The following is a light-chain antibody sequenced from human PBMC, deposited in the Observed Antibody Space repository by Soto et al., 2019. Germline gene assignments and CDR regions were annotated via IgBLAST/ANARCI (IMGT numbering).Light chain of an antibody. CDR2: GAS. J-gene: IGKJ4*01. CDR3: QQYNNWPQIT. CDR1: QSVSSN. V-gene: IGKV3-15*01. Sequence: EIVMTQSPATLSVSPGERATLSCRASQSVSSNLAWYQQKPGQAPRLLIYGASTRATGIPARFRGSGSGTEFTLTISSLQSEDCAVYYCQQYNNWPQITFGGGTKVEIK.